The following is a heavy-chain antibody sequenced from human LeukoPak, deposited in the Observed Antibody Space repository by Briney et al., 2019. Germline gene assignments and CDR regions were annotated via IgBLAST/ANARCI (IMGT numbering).Heavy chain of an antibody. Sequence: GGSLRLSCAASGFTFSSYSMNWVRQAPGKGLEWVSSISSSSSYIYYADSVKGRFTISRDNAKNSLYLQKNSLRAEDTAVYYCARVPNYYDSSGYPPGFDYWGQGTLVTVSS. D-gene: IGHD3-22*01. CDR3: ARVPNYYDSSGYPPGFDY. CDR1: GFTFSSYS. CDR2: ISSSSSYI. V-gene: IGHV3-21*01. J-gene: IGHJ4*02.